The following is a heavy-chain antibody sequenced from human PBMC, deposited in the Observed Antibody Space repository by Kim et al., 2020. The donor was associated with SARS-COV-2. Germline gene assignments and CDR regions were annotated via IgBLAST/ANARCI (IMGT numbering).Heavy chain of an antibody. CDR2: ISSSGSTI. Sequence: GGSLRLSCAASGFTFSSYEMNWVCQAPGKGLEWVSYISSSGSTIYYADSVKGRFTISRDNAKNSLYLQMNSLRAEDTAVYYCAKGGEDYYYYGMDVWGQGTTVTVSS. V-gene: IGHV3-48*03. CDR3: AKGGEDYYYYGMDV. CDR1: GFTFSSYE. D-gene: IGHD1-26*01. J-gene: IGHJ6*02.